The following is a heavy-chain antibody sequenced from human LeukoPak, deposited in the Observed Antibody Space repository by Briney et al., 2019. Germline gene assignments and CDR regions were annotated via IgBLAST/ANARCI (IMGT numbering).Heavy chain of an antibody. CDR3: VRDVDFDS. J-gene: IGHJ4*02. Sequence: GGSLRLSCAASGFTFRSYRMHWVRQGPGKGLMWVSRINSDGTSTTYADSVKGRFTISRDDAKNTLYLQMDSLTAEDSGVYYCVRDVDFDSWGQGTLVTVSS. V-gene: IGHV3-74*01. CDR2: INSDGTST. CDR1: GFTFRSYR.